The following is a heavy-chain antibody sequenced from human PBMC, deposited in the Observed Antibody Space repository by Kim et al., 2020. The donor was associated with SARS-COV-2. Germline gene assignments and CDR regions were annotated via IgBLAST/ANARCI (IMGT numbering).Heavy chain of an antibody. V-gene: IGHV3-23*01. CDR3: AKDSLSGYYSYYFDY. D-gene: IGHD3-22*01. J-gene: IGHJ4*02. Sequence: ESVKGQFNNSRDNSKNTLYLQMNSLRAEDTAVYYWAKDSLSGYYSYYFDYWGQGTLVTVSS.